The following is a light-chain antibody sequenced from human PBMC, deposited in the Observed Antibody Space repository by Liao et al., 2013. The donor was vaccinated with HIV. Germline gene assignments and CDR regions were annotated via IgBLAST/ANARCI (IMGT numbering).Light chain of an antibody. CDR3: QAWDSRTAV. Sequence: SYELTQPPSVSVAPGKTARITCGGNNIGSKSVHWYQQKPGQAPVLVIYYDSDRPSGIPERFSGSNSGNTATLTISRVEAGDEADYFCQAWDSRTAVFGGGTKLTVL. CDR1: NIGSKS. CDR2: YDS. V-gene: IGLV3-21*01. J-gene: IGLJ3*02.